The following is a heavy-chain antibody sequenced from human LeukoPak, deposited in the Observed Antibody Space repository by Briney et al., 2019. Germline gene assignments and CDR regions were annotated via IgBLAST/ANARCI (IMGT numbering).Heavy chain of an antibody. D-gene: IGHD3-22*01. Sequence: SETLSLTCTVSSGSLNHYYWSWIRQPPGKGQEWIGYIYYSGSTDYNPSLKSRVTISVDTSKNQFSLKLSSVTAAHTAVYYCARYYDRSGYWSTPHFDYWGQGTLVTVSS. CDR2: IYYSGST. CDR3: ARYYDRSGYWSTPHFDY. CDR1: SGSLNHYY. V-gene: IGHV4-59*01. J-gene: IGHJ4*02.